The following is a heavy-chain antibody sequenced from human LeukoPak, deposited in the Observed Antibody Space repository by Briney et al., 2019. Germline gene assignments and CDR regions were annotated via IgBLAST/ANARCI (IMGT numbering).Heavy chain of an antibody. V-gene: IGHV3-9*01. J-gene: IGHJ4*02. Sequence: PGGSLRLSCAASGFTFDDYAMHWVRQAPGKGLEWVSGISWNSGSIVYADSVKGRFTISRDNAKNSLYLQMNSLRAEDTALYYCAKDIEATVTLFDYWGQGTLVTVSS. CDR3: AKDIEATVTLFDY. CDR2: ISWNSGSI. CDR1: GFTFDDYA. D-gene: IGHD4-17*01.